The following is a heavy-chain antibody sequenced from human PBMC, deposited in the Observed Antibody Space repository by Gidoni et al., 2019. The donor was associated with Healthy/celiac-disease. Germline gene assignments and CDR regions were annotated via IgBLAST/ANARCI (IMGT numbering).Heavy chain of an antibody. D-gene: IGHD6-19*01. J-gene: IGHJ4*02. CDR1: GGSISSGSYY. V-gene: IGHV4-61*02. CDR2: IYTSGST. CDR3: ARESAASSGLDY. Sequence: QVQLQESGPGLVKPSQTLSLTCTVSGGSISSGSYYWSWIRQPAGKGLEWIGRIYTSGSTNYNPSLKSRVTISVDTSKNQFSLKLSSVTAADTAVYYCARESAASSGLDYWGQGTLVTVSS.